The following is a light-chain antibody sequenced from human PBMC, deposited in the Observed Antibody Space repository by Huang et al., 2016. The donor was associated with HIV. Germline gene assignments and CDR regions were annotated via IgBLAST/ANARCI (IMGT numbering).Light chain of an antibody. V-gene: IGKV3D-15*01. CDR1: QNVRSN. J-gene: IGKJ4*01. CDR2: DTS. CDR3: QQYDNWPPGLT. Sequence: EIVMTQSPATLSVSPGGGATLSCRASQNVRSNLAWYQQPPGQAPRLLIYDTSPRASGVPARFSGSGSGTEFTLTISGLQSEDFAVYYCQQYDNWPPGLTFGGGTKVEI.